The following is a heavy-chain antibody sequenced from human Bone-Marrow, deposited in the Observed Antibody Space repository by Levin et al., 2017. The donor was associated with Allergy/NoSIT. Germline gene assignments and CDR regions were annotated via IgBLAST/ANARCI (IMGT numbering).Heavy chain of an antibody. CDR1: GFTFSSYG. D-gene: IGHD6-13*01. CDR2: IWYDGSNK. Sequence: PGGSLRLSCAASGFTFSSYGMHWVRQAPGKGLEWVAVIWYDGSNKYYADSVKGRFTISRDNSKNTLYLQMNSLRAEDTAVYYCARAQQQLDDTYYYMDVWGKGTTVTVSS. CDR3: ARAQQQLDDTYYYMDV. J-gene: IGHJ6*03. V-gene: IGHV3-33*01.